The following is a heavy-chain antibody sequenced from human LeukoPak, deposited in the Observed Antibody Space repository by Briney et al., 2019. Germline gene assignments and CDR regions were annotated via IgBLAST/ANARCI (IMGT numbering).Heavy chain of an antibody. V-gene: IGHV3-49*04. D-gene: IGHD3-10*01. CDR2: IRSKAYGGTT. J-gene: IGHJ3*02. CDR3: TSLPLLWFGELLSAADAFDI. CDR1: GFTFGDYA. Sequence: GGSLRLSCTASGFTFGDYAMSWVRQAPGKGLEWVGFIRSKAYGGTTEYAASVKGRFTISRDDSKSIAYLQMNSLKTEDTAVYYCTSLPLLWFGELLSAADAFDIWGQGTMVTVSS.